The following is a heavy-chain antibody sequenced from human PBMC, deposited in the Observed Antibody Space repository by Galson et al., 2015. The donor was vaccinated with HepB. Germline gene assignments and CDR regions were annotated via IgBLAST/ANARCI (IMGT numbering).Heavy chain of an antibody. D-gene: IGHD6-19*01. V-gene: IGHV3-74*01. J-gene: IGHJ6*02. Sequence: SLRLSCAASGFTFSSYWMHWVRQAPGKGLVWVSRINSDGSSTSYADSVKGRFTISRDNAKNTLYLQMNSLRAEDTAVYYCASPDPIAVAGPGYYYGMDVWGQGTTVTVSS. CDR1: GFTFSSYW. CDR2: INSDGSST. CDR3: ASPDPIAVAGPGYYYGMDV.